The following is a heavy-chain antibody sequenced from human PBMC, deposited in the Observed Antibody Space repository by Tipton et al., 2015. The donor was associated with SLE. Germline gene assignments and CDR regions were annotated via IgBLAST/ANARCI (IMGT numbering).Heavy chain of an antibody. Sequence: GSLRLSCAASGFTFSNYDIHWVRQAPGKGLEWVAFIRYDGSNKYYADSVKGRFIISRDNSKNTLYLQMDSLRVEDTAVYYCAKGDPITIFDWGQGTLVTVSS. D-gene: IGHD3-3*01. J-gene: IGHJ4*02. CDR2: IRYDGSNK. CDR3: AKGDPITIFD. CDR1: GFTFSNYD. V-gene: IGHV3-30*02.